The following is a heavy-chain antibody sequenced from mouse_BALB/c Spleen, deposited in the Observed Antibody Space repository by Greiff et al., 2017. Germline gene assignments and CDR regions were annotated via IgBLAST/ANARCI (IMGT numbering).Heavy chain of an antibody. D-gene: IGHD1-2*01. CDR2: ISSGSSTI. CDR1: GFTFSSFG. V-gene: IGHV5-17*02. J-gene: IGHJ2*01. CDR3: ARWYYGPDY. Sequence: EVQGVESGGGLVQPGGSRKLSCAASGFTFSSFGMHWVRQAPEKGLEWVAYISSGSSTIYYADTVKGRFTISRDNPKNTLFLQMTSLRSEDTAMYYCARWYYGPDYWGQGTTLTVSS.